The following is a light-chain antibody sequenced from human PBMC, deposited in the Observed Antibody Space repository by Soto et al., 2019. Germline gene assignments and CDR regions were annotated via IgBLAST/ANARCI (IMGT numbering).Light chain of an antibody. V-gene: IGKV1-16*02. Sequence: QMTQSPSSLSASVGDRVTITCRASQGINNYLSWFQQKPGEAPTYLIYAASPLQSGVPSKFIRSGSGTDITLTISSLQPEDFPTYYGEQYISYPLTFGGGTKVEIK. CDR2: AAS. CDR3: EQYISYPLT. CDR1: QGINNY. J-gene: IGKJ4*01.